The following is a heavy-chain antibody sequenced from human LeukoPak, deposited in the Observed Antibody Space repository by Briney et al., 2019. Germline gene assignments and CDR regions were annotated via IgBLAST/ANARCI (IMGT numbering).Heavy chain of an antibody. CDR3: AKDRHAPGRYCSSTTCFPFDL. J-gene: IGHJ5*02. CDR1: GFTFINYA. Sequence: GGSLRLSCAASGFTFINYAMTWVRQAPGKGLEWVSAISGTGGSTYYADSVKGRFTISRDNSKSTLYLQMNSLRAEDTARYYCAKDRHAPGRYCSSTTCFPFDLWGQGTLVTVSS. CDR2: ISGTGGST. D-gene: IGHD2-2*01. V-gene: IGHV3-23*01.